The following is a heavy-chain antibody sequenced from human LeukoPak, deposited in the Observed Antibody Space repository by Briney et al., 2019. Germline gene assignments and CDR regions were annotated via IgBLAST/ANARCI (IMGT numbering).Heavy chain of an antibody. CDR2: INTNTGNP. Sequence: ASVKVSCKASGYTFNRYAMNWVRQAPGQGLGWMGWINTNTGNPTYAQGFTGRFVFSLDTSASTAYLQISSLKAEDTAVYYCARQGPGYCSSTSCYGVAYWGQGTLVTVSS. CDR3: ARQGPGYCSSTSCYGVAY. D-gene: IGHD2-2*01. CDR1: GYTFNRYA. V-gene: IGHV7-4-1*02. J-gene: IGHJ4*02.